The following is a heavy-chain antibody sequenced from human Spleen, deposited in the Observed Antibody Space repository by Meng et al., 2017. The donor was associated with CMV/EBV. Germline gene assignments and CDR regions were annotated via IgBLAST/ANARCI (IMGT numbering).Heavy chain of an antibody. CDR2: INPNSGGT. V-gene: IGHV1-2*02. CDR3: ARGHSNWFDP. J-gene: IGHJ5*02. CDR1: GYTFTCYA. Sequence: ASVKVSCKASGYTFTCYAMNSKRQAPGQGLEWMGWINPNSGGTNYAQKFQGRVTMTRDTSISTAYMELSRLRSDDTAVYYCARGHSNWFDPWGQGTLVTVSS.